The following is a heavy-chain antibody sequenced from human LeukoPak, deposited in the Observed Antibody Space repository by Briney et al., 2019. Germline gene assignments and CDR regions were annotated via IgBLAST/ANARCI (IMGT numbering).Heavy chain of an antibody. CDR3: ARESVTTYFQH. V-gene: IGHV4-38-2*02. Sequence: SETLSLTCTVSGYSISSGYYWGWIRQPPGKGLEWIGSIYHSGSTYYNPSLKSRVTISVDTSKNQFSLKLNSMTATDTAVYYCARESVTTYFQHWGQGTLVTVSS. CDR2: IYHSGST. CDR1: GYSISSGYY. D-gene: IGHD4-17*01. J-gene: IGHJ1*01.